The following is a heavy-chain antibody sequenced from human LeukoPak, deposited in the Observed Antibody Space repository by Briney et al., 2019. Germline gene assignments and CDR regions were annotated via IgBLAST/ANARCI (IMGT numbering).Heavy chain of an antibody. D-gene: IGHD1-26*01. V-gene: IGHV1-69*04. Sequence: EASVKVSCMASGGTFSSYAISWVRQAPGQGLEWMGRIIPIFGIANYAQKFQGRVTITADKSTSTAYMELSSLRSEDTAVYYCARDSGGATENWGQGTLVTVSS. CDR2: IIPIFGIA. CDR3: ARDSGGATEN. CDR1: GGTFSSYA. J-gene: IGHJ4*02.